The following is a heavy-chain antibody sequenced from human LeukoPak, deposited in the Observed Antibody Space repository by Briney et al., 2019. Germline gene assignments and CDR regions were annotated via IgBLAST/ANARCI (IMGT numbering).Heavy chain of an antibody. V-gene: IGHV5-51*01. CDR2: IYPGDSDT. D-gene: IGHD5-18*01. CDR1: GYSFTSYW. J-gene: IGHJ3*02. Sequence: GESLKISCKGSGYSFTSYWIGWVRQMPGKGLGWMGIIYPGDSDTRYSPSFQGQVTISADKSISTAYLQWSSLKASDTAMYYCARQKKQLWLLNAFDIWGQGTMVTVSS. CDR3: ARQKKQLWLLNAFDI.